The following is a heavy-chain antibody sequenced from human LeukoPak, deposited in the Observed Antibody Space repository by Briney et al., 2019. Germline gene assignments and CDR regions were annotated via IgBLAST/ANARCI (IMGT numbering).Heavy chain of an antibody. Sequence: PGGSLRLSCAASAFAFSTYTMTWVRLAPAPGKGLEWVSTITTSGGTYYADSVKGRFTISRDNSKNTLYLQMNSLRAEDTAVYYCAKNSPKPAGTYFQHCGQVTLVTVSS. V-gene: IGHV3-23*01. D-gene: IGHD2-2*01. J-gene: IGHJ1*01. CDR1: AFAFSTYT. CDR3: AKNSPKPAGTYFQH. CDR2: ITTSGGT.